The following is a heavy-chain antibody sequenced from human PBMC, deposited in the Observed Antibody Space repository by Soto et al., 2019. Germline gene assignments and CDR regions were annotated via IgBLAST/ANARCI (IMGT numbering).Heavy chain of an antibody. CDR2: VYSSGST. Sequence: SETLSLTCTVSGGSINSYYWSWIRQSAGKGLEWIGRVYSSGSTFYNPSLKSRLTMSVDTPNNQFSLKLSSVTAADTAVYSCARDKGDSRIDYWGLGTPVTVSS. D-gene: IGHD3-22*01. CDR1: GGSINSYY. V-gene: IGHV4-4*07. CDR3: ARDKGDSRIDY. J-gene: IGHJ4*02.